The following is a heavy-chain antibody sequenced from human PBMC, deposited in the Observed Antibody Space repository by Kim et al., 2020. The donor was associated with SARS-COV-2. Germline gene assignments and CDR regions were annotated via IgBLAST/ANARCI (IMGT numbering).Heavy chain of an antibody. J-gene: IGHJ3*02. CDR3: ARGWLQFGGGAFDI. D-gene: IGHD5-12*01. Sequence: SETLSLTCTVSGGSISSYYLSWIRQPPGKGLEWIGYIYYSGSTNYNPSLKSRVTISVDTSKNQFSLKLSSVTAADTAGYYCARGWLQFGGGAFDIWGQG. CDR1: GGSISSYY. V-gene: IGHV4-59*01. CDR2: IYYSGST.